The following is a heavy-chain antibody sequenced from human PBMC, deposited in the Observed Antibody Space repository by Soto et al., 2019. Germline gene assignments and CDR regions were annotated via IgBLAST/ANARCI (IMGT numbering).Heavy chain of an antibody. Sequence: QITLKESGPTLVKPTQTLTLTCTFSGFSLSTSGVGVGWIRQPPGKALEWLALIYWDDDKRYSPSLKSRLTIPKDTSKNQVVLTMTNMDPVDTATYYCAHRSSMRHYFDYWGQGTLVTVSS. CDR2: IYWDDDK. V-gene: IGHV2-5*02. D-gene: IGHD6-6*01. CDR3: AHRSSMRHYFDY. J-gene: IGHJ4*02. CDR1: GFSLSTSGVG.